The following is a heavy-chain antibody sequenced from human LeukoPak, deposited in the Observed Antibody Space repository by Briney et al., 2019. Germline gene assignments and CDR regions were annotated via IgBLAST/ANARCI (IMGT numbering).Heavy chain of an antibody. V-gene: IGHV3-7*01. CDR3: ARTAAGDY. CDR1: GFTFSDYY. CDR2: IKQDGSGK. Sequence: GGSLRLSCAASGFTFSDYYMSWIRQAPGKGLEWVANIKQDGSGKYYVDSVKGRFTISRDNAKNSLYLQMNSLRAEDTAVYYCARTAAGDYWGQGTLVTVSS. J-gene: IGHJ4*02. D-gene: IGHD6-25*01.